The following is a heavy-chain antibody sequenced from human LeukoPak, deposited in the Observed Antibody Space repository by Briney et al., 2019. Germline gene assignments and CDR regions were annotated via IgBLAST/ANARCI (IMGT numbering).Heavy chain of an antibody. D-gene: IGHD6-13*01. V-gene: IGHV5-51*01. CDR2: LYPGDSDT. J-gene: IGHJ5*02. CDR1: EYSFTSYW. Sequence: GESLKISCMGSEYSFTSYWIGWVRQMPGKGLEWTGILYPGDSDTRYSPSFQGQVTISADKSISTAYLQWSSLKASDTAMYYCARGKPQTKPPIAAAGDNWFDPWGQGTLVTVSS. CDR3: ARGKPQTKPPIAAAGDNWFDP.